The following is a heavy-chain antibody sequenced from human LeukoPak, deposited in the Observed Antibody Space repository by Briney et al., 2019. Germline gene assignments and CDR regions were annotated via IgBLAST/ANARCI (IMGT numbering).Heavy chain of an antibody. CDR2: ISAYNGNT. CDR1: GYTFTSYG. D-gene: IGHD6-13*01. Sequence: GASVKVSCKASGYTFTSYGISWVRQAPGQGLEWMGWISAYNGNTNYAQKLQGRVTMTTDTSTSTAYMELRSLRSDDTAVYYCARDSDSSSPDQHWYFDLWGRGTLVTVSS. J-gene: IGHJ2*01. V-gene: IGHV1-18*01. CDR3: ARDSDSSSPDQHWYFDL.